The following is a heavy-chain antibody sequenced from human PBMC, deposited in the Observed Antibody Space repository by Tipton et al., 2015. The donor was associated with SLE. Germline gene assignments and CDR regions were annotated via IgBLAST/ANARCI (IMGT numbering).Heavy chain of an antibody. CDR2: IYYSGST. D-gene: IGHD2-8*02. J-gene: IGHJ3*02. V-gene: IGHV4-39*07. Sequence: TLSLTCTVSGGSISSSSYYWGWIRQPPGKGLEWIGSIYYSGSTYYNPSLKSRVTISVDTSKNQFSLKLGSVTAADTAVYYCARLLVVYAFDIWGQGTMVTVSS. CDR3: ARLLVVYAFDI. CDR1: GGSISSSSYY.